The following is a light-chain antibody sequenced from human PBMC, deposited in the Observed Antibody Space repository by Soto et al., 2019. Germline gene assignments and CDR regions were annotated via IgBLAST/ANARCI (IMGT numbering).Light chain of an antibody. CDR2: VGSGGIVG. CDR3: GADHGSGSNFVYV. J-gene: IGLJ1*01. Sequence: QSVLTQPPSASASLGASVTLTCTLSSGYNNYKVDWYQQRLGEGPRFVMRVGSGGIVGSKGDGIPDRFSVLASGLDRYLTIENIQEEDESDYHCGADHGSGSNFVYVFGTGTKLTVL. V-gene: IGLV9-49*01. CDR1: SGYNNYK.